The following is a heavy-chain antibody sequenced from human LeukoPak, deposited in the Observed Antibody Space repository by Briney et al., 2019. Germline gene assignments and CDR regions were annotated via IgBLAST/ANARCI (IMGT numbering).Heavy chain of an antibody. CDR3: ATTFRATDADYYGMDV. V-gene: IGHV1-24*01. Sequence: ASVKVSCKVSGYSATQLSMHWVRQIPGKGLEWMGGFDPEDGQKIYAQKFQGRVTMTDYTSTDTAYIEVSGLRSDDTAVYFCATTFRATDADYYGMDVWGQGTTVTVSS. J-gene: IGHJ6*02. CDR1: GYSATQLS. CDR2: FDPEDGQK. D-gene: IGHD2/OR15-2a*01.